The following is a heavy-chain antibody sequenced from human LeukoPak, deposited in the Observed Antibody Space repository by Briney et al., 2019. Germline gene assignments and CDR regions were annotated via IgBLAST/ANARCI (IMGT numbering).Heavy chain of an antibody. D-gene: IGHD3-10*01. V-gene: IGHV3-53*01. CDR2: IYSGGST. Sequence: GGSLRLSCAAPGFTASSNYMSWVRQAPGKGLEWVSVIYSGGSTYYADSVKGRFTISRDNSKNTLYLQMNSLRAEDTAVYYCARTSGDLWFDPWGQGTLVTVSS. CDR3: ARTSGDLWFDP. J-gene: IGHJ5*02. CDR1: GFTASSNY.